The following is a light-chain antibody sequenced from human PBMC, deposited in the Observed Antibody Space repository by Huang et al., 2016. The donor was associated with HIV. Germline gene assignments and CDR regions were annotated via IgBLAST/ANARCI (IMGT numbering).Light chain of an antibody. Sequence: EIVLTQSPDTLSLSPGERGALSCRASHNFPNDYLAWYQHKSGQAPRLLIYGSSGRATATPARFSGSGSGTDFSLTIDTVKPEDFASYYCQQYSTSPWTFGPGTKLEIK. CDR1: HNFPNDY. V-gene: IGKV3-20*01. J-gene: IGKJ1*01. CDR3: QQYSTSPWT. CDR2: GSS.